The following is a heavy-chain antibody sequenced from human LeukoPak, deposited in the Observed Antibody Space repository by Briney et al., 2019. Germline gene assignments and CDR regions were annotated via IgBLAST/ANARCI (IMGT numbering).Heavy chain of an antibody. V-gene: IGHV3-11*01. Sequence: GGSLRLSCAASGFTFSDYYMSWIRQAPGKGLEWVAYISSSGSTIYYADSVKGRFTISRDNAKNSLYLQMNSLRSDDTAVYYCARDFVWSQDPGDYGLWWGQGTLVTVSS. CDR2: ISSSGSTI. CDR3: ARDFVWSQDPGDYGLW. J-gene: IGHJ4*02. D-gene: IGHD4-17*01. CDR1: GFTFSDYY.